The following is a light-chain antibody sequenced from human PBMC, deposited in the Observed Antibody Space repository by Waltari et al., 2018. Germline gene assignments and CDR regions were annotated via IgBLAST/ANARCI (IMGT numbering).Light chain of an antibody. CDR1: QSVSRA. J-gene: IGKJ1*01. CDR2: GAS. CDR3: QHYLRLPVT. V-gene: IGKV3-20*01. Sequence: EIVLTQSPGTLSLSLGERATVSCRASQSVSRALSWYQQKPGQAPSRLIYGASTRATGIPDRFSGRGSGTDFSLTISRLELDDFAVYYCQHYLRLPVTFGQGTTVE.